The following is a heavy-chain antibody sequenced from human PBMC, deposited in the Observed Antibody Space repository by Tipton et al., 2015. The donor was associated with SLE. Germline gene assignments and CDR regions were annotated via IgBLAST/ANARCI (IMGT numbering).Heavy chain of an antibody. J-gene: IGHJ3*02. CDR1: GGSITTRSYY. D-gene: IGHD2-8*02. Sequence: TLSLTCIVSGGSITTRSYYWGWIRQPPVKGLEWIASISYSGATYYNPSLKSRVIISLDTSRNHFSLKLTSVTAADTAVYFCARDRDIVLEPVPIPPAFDIWGQGTTVTVSS. CDR3: ARDRDIVLEPVPIPPAFDI. CDR2: ISYSGAT. V-gene: IGHV4-39*07.